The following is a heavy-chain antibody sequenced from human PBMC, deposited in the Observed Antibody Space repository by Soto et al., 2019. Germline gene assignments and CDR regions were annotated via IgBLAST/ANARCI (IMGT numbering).Heavy chain of an antibody. V-gene: IGHV4-39*01. CDR2: IYNSGST. J-gene: IGHJ6*02. CDR3: AILVGIGTSSSLTIYYYYYGMDV. D-gene: IGHD6-13*01. CDR1: GGSISSSSYY. Sequence: PSETLSLTCPVSGGSISSSSYYWGWIRQPPGKGLKWIGSIYNSGSTNYNPTLKRRVTISVDTSKNQFSLKLSSVTAADMVLYYCAILVGIGTSSSLTIYYYYYGMDVWGQGTTVTVSS.